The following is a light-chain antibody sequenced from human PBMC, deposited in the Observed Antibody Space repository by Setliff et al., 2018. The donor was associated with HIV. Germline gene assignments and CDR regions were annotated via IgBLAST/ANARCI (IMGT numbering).Light chain of an antibody. CDR2: EVT. Sequence: QSALTQPASVSGSPGQSITISCTGTSSDVGGYNYVSWFQHHPGKAPRLIIYEVTNRPSGISNRFSGSKSGNTASLTISGLQAEDEADYYCSSYTSSSTHYVFGTGTKVTVL. J-gene: IGLJ1*01. V-gene: IGLV2-14*01. CDR1: SSDVGGYNY. CDR3: SSYTSSSTHYV.